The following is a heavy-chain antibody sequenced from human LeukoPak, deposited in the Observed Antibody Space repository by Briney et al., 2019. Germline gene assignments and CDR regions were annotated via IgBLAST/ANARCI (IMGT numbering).Heavy chain of an antibody. D-gene: IGHD5-24*01. CDR3: ARDRWLQSQRYFDY. J-gene: IGHJ4*02. CDR2: ISTSSSYI. Sequence: GGSLRLSCAASGFTFSSYSMNWVRQAPGKGLEWVSSISTSSSYIYYADSVKGRFTISRDNAKNSLYVQMDSRRAEDTAVYYCARDRWLQSQRYFDYWGQGILVTVSS. V-gene: IGHV3-21*01. CDR1: GFTFSSYS.